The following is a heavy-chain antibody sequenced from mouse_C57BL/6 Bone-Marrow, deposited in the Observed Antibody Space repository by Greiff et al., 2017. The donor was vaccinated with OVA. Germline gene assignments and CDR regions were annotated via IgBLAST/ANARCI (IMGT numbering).Heavy chain of an antibody. V-gene: IGHV1-55*01. CDR3: ATIYYYGSSSNYYAMDY. CDR1: GYTFTSYW. CDR2: IYPGSGST. Sequence: VQLQQPGAELVKPGASVKMSCKASGYTFTSYWITWVKQRPGQGLEWIGDIYPGSGSTNYNEKFKSKATLTVDTSSSTAYMQLSSLTSEDSAVYYCATIYYYGSSSNYYAMDYWGQGTSVTVSS. D-gene: IGHD1-1*01. J-gene: IGHJ4*01.